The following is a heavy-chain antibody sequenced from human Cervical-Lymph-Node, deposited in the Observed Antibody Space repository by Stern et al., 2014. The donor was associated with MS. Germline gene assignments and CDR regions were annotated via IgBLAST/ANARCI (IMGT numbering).Heavy chain of an antibody. D-gene: IGHD2-21*01. CDR3: VRAREGYYFDY. CDR1: GFSLSTTGMC. CDR2: LDWDGDK. J-gene: IGHJ4*02. V-gene: IGHV2-70*01. Sequence: QVTLKESGPALVKPTQTLTLTCTFSGFSLSTTGMCLSWIRQPPGKDLEWLALLDWDGDKYYSTALKPRLTISKDTSKNQVVLTMTNMAPLDTATYFCVRAREGYYFDYWGQGIPVTVSS.